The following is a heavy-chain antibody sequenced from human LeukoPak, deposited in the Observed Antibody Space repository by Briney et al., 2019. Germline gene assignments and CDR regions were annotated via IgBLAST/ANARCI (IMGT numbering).Heavy chain of an antibody. D-gene: IGHD3-10*01. J-gene: IGHJ4*02. CDR1: GYTFTSYY. V-gene: IGHV1-46*01. CDR3: ARRWSGVRGLSYFDY. Sequence: ASVKVSCKASGYTFTSYYMHWVRQAPGQGLEWMGIINPSGGSTNYAQKFQGRVTMTRDMSTSTVYMELSSLRSEDTAVYYCARRWSGVRGLSYFDYWGQGTLVTVSS. CDR2: INPSGGST.